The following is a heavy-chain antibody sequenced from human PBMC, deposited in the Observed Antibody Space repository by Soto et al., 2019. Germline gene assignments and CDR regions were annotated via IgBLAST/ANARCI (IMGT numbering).Heavy chain of an antibody. CDR1: GGSISSNNYY. CDR3: ARRGYDYVWGSYWFDP. CDR2: IYHTGSA. D-gene: IGHD3-16*01. Sequence: SETVSLTCTVSGGSISSNNYYWGWIRQPPGKGLEWIGSIYHTGSAYYSPSLKSRVTISVDTSKNRFSLNLSSVTAADTAVYYCARRGYDYVWGSYWFDPWGLGTLVTVSS. V-gene: IGHV4-39*02. J-gene: IGHJ5*02.